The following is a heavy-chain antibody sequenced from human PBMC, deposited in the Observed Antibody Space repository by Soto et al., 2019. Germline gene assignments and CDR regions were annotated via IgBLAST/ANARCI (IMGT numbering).Heavy chain of an antibody. J-gene: IGHJ5*02. CDR2: ISISGTNK. CDR3: AKDDDWPPWRGSFTS. D-gene: IGHD3-9*01. V-gene: IGHV3-23*01. Sequence: GGALRLSCEASGFTYSDFAMTWVRQAPGKGLEWVSGISISGTNKNYANSVKGRFTISRDNSKNTLFLEITSLRADDTAVYHCAKDDDWPPWRGSFTSWGQG. CDR1: GFTYSDFA.